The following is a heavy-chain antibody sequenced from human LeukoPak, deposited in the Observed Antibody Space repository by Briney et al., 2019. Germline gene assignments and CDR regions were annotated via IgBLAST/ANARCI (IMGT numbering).Heavy chain of an antibody. CDR3: ARLSSGLLDY. CDR1: GFTFSSYS. V-gene: IGHV3-21*01. J-gene: IGHJ4*02. D-gene: IGHD3-22*01. Sequence: PGRSLRLSCAASGFTFSSYSMNWVRQAPGKGLEWVSSISSSSSYIYYADSVKGRFTISRDNAKNSLYLQMNSLRAEDTAVYYCARLSSGLLDYWGQGTLVTVSS. CDR2: ISSSSSYI.